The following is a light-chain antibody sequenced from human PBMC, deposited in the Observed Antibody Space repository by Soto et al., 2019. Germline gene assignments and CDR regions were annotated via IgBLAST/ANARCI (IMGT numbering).Light chain of an antibody. V-gene: IGKV3-15*01. CDR2: GAS. Sequence: EIVMTQSPATLSVSPGERVTLSCRASQSVTSNLSWYQQKPGQAPILLIFGASTRATGLPARFSGSGSGTDFTLTISSLQSEDFAVYYCQQYNNWPWTFGQGTKVDIK. J-gene: IGKJ1*01. CDR3: QQYNNWPWT. CDR1: QSVTSN.